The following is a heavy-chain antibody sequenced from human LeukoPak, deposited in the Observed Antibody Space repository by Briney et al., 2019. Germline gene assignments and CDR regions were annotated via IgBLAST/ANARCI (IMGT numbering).Heavy chain of an antibody. J-gene: IGHJ4*02. V-gene: IGHV1-2*04. D-gene: IGHD3-22*01. CDR2: INPNSGGT. CDR3: ARDTFRGSSGYYMRGNGWYYFDY. Sequence: ASVKVSCKASGYTFTGYYMHWVRQAPGQGLEWMGWINPNSGGTNYTQKFQGWVTMTRDTSISTAYMELSRLRSDDTAVYYCARDTFRGSSGYYMRGNGWYYFDYWGQGTLVTVSS. CDR1: GYTFTGYY.